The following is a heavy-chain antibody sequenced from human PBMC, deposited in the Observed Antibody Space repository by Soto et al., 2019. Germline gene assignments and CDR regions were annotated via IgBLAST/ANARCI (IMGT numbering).Heavy chain of an antibody. CDR3: ARDLIVGAAPGGDAFDI. J-gene: IGHJ3*02. V-gene: IGHV3-23*01. Sequence: EVQLLESGGGLVQPGGSLRLSCAASGFTFSSYAMSWVRQAPGKGLDWVSNISGSGGSTYYADSVKGRFTISRDNSKNTLHLQMNSLRVEDTAVYYCARDLIVGAAPGGDAFDIWGQGTMVTVSS. CDR1: GFTFSSYA. CDR2: ISGSGGST. D-gene: IGHD1-26*01.